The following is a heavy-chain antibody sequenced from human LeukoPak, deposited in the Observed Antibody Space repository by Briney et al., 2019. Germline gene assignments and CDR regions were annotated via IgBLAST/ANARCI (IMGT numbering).Heavy chain of an antibody. Sequence: GGSLRLSCAASGFTFSNSWMNWFRQAPGKGLEWVANIKQDGSEKYYVDSVKGRFTISRDNAKNSLYLQMNSLRAEDTAVYYCARLFDWLLYYFDYWGQGTLVTVSS. CDR1: GFTFSNSW. V-gene: IGHV3-7*03. J-gene: IGHJ4*02. D-gene: IGHD3-9*01. CDR2: IKQDGSEK. CDR3: ARLFDWLLYYFDY.